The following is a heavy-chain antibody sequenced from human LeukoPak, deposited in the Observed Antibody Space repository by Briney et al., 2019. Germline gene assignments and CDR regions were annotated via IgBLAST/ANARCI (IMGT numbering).Heavy chain of an antibody. J-gene: IGHJ4*02. CDR3: ARPLVGATIFDY. Sequence: ASVKVSCKASGYTFTGYYMHWVRQAPGQGLEWMGRINPNSGGTNYAQKFQGRVTMTRDTSISTAYMDLSRLRSDDTAVYYCARPLVGATIFDYWGQGTLVTVSS. CDR1: GYTFTGYY. D-gene: IGHD1-26*01. CDR2: INPNSGGT. V-gene: IGHV1-2*06.